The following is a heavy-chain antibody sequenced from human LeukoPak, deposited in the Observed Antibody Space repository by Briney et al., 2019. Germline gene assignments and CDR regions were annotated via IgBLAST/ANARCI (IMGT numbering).Heavy chain of an antibody. CDR2: ISSSSSTI. CDR1: GFTFSSYS. V-gene: IGHV3-48*04. Sequence: GRSLRLSCAASGFTFSSYSMNWVRQAPGKGLEWVSYISSSSSTIYYADSVKGRFTISRDNAKNSLYLQMNSLRAEDTAVYYCASEVASYYYYYYMDVWGKGTTVTVSS. CDR3: ASEVASYYYYYYMDV. J-gene: IGHJ6*03.